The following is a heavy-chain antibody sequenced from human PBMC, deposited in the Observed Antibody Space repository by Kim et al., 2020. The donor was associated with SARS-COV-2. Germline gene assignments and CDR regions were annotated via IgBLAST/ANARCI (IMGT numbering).Heavy chain of an antibody. J-gene: IGHJ4*02. CDR3: ALIQWDLSPPVDH. CDR1: GGSFNGFY. CDR2: INQGGIN. V-gene: IGHV4-34*01. D-gene: IGHD5-12*01. Sequence: SETLSLTCAVYGGSFNGFYRTWIRQFPGKGLEWIGEINQGGINKYNPSLEGRATISADTSDNQFYLKLSYVTAADTAVYYCALIQWDLSPPVDHWGPGTLVAVSA.